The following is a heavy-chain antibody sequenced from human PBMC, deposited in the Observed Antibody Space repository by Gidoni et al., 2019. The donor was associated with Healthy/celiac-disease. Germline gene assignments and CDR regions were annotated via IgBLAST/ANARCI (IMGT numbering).Heavy chain of an antibody. CDR2: ISYDGSNK. CDR3: ARGDLYQPLSLLDP. Sequence: QVQLVESGGGVIQPGRSLRLSCAAYGFTFSSYGMHWVRQAPGKGLEWVAVISYDGSNKYYADSVKGRFTISRDNSKNTLYLQMNSLRAEDTAVYYCARGDLYQPLSLLDPWGQGTLVTVSS. CDR1: GFTFSSYG. D-gene: IGHD2-2*01. J-gene: IGHJ5*02. V-gene: IGHV3-30*03.